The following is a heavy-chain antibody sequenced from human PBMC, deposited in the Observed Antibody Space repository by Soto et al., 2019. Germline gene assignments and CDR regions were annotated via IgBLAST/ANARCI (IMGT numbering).Heavy chain of an antibody. CDR3: ARDRAAAGPHDAFDI. CDR1: GYTFTSYG. V-gene: IGHV1-18*01. J-gene: IGHJ3*02. D-gene: IGHD6-13*01. Sequence: GASVKVSCKASGYTFTSYGISWVRQAPGQGLEWMGWISAYNGNTNYAQKLQGRVTMTTDTSTSTAYMELRSLRSDDTAVYYCARDRAAAGPHDAFDIWGQGTTVTVSS. CDR2: ISAYNGNT.